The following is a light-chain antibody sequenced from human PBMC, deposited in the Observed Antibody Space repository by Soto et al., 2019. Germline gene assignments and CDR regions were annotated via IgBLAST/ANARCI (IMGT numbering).Light chain of an antibody. CDR1: GSDIGGYKY. Sequence: QSVPTQPPSASGSPGQSVTISCTGTGSDIGGYKYVSWHQQHPGKAPKLILYEVFKRPSGVPDRFSGSKSGNTASLTVSGLQAEDEADYYCSSYAGSNTYVFGTGTKVTVL. CDR2: EVF. CDR3: SSYAGSNTYV. J-gene: IGLJ1*01. V-gene: IGLV2-8*01.